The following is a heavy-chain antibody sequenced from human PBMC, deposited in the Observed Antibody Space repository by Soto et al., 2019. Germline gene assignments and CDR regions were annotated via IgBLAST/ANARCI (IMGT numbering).Heavy chain of an antibody. CDR3: ARDPRDSELELNYWYFDL. CDR1: GGSISSGGYY. V-gene: IGHV4-31*03. D-gene: IGHD1-7*01. CDR2: IYYSGST. Sequence: QVQLQESGPGLVKPSQTLSLTCTVSGGSISSGGYYWSWIRQHPGKGLEWIGYIYYSGSTYYNPSLKSRVTISVATSKNQFSLKLSSVTAADTAVYYCARDPRDSELELNYWYFDLWGRGTLVTVSS. J-gene: IGHJ2*01.